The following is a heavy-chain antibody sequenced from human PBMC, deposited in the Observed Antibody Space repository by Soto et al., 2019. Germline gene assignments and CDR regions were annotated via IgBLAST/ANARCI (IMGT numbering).Heavy chain of an antibody. D-gene: IGHD5-18*01. V-gene: IGHV3-9*01. CDR1: GFTFDDYA. J-gene: IGHJ6*02. Sequence: VQLVESGGGLVQPGRSLRLSCAASGFTFDDYAMHWVRQAPGKGLEWVSGISWNSGSIGYADSVKGRFTISRDNAKNSLYLQMNSLRAEDTALYYCAKDMGYSYGYGGMDVWGQGTTVTVSS. CDR3: AKDMGYSYGYGGMDV. CDR2: ISWNSGSI.